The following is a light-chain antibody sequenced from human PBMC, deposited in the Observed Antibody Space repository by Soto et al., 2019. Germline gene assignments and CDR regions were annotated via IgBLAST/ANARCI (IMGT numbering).Light chain of an antibody. Sequence: QSALTQPPSASGSPGQSVTISCTGTSSDVGGYNYVSWYQQHPGKVPTLIIYEVNRRPSGVPDRFSGSKSGNAASLTVSGLQAEDEADYYCCSYAGNNNLVFGGGTQLTVL. J-gene: IGLJ3*02. CDR2: EVN. CDR1: SSDVGGYNY. CDR3: CSYAGNNNLV. V-gene: IGLV2-8*01.